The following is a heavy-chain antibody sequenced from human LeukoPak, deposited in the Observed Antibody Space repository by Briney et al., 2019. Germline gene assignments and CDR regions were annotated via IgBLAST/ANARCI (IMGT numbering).Heavy chain of an antibody. CDR1: GFTFSRLS. Sequence: GRSLRLPCAASGFTFSRLSMHWVRQAPGKGLEWVAIISNNGRNKYYADSVRGRFTISRDNSDNTLYLQMDNLRADDTAIYYCARNDYGQYDFDYWGQGTLVTISS. CDR2: ISNNGRNK. D-gene: IGHD4-17*01. CDR3: ARNDYGQYDFDY. V-gene: IGHV3-30*04. J-gene: IGHJ4*02.